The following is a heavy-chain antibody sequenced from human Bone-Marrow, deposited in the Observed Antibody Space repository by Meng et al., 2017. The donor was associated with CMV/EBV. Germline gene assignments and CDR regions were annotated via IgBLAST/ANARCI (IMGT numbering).Heavy chain of an antibody. V-gene: IGHV1-69*05. Sequence: SVKVSCKASGGTFSSYAISWVRQAPGQGLEWMGGIIPIFGTANYAQKFQGRVTITTDESTSTAYMELSSLRSEDTAVYYCARAFSGYDGINDGHYYGMDVWGQGTTVTVPS. CDR1: GGTFSSYA. CDR2: IIPIFGTA. J-gene: IGHJ6*02. D-gene: IGHD5-12*01. CDR3: ARAFSGYDGINDGHYYGMDV.